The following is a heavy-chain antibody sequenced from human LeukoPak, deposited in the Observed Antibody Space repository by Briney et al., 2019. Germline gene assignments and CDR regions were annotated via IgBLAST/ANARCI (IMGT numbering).Heavy chain of an antibody. Sequence: GGSLRLSCAASGFTFSSYSMSWIRQAPGKGLEWVSYISSSGSTIYYADSVKGRFTISRDNAKNSLYLQMNSLRAEDTAVYYCARTYYYGSGSYRGLDYWGQGTLVTVSS. CDR1: GFTFSSYS. D-gene: IGHD3-10*01. J-gene: IGHJ4*02. V-gene: IGHV3-48*04. CDR3: ARTYYYGSGSYRGLDY. CDR2: ISSSGSTI.